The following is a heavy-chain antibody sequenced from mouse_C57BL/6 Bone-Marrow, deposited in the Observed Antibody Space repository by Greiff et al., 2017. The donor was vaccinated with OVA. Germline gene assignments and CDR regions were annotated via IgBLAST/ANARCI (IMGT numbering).Heavy chain of an antibody. D-gene: IGHD1-1*01. V-gene: IGHV7-3*01. CDR3: AGCYYYGSSSYFDY. Sequence: EVKLVESGGGLVQPGGSLSLSCAASGFTFTDYYMRWVRQPPGKALEWLGFIRNKANGYTTEYSASVKGRFTISRDNSKSILYVQMNALRAEDSATYYCAGCYYYGSSSYFDYWGQGTTLTVSA. CDR2: IRNKANGYTT. J-gene: IGHJ2*01. CDR1: GFTFTDYY.